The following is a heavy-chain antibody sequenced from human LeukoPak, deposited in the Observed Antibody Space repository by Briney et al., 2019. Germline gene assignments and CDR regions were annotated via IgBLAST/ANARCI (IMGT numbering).Heavy chain of an antibody. V-gene: IGHV3-21*01. D-gene: IGHD4-23*01. CDR1: GFTFSSYS. CDR3: ARDGGRGHYGGYDY. Sequence: GGSLRLSCAASGFTFSSYSMNWVRQAPGKGLEWVSSISSSSSYIYYADSVKGRFTISRDNAKNSLYLQMNSLRAEDTAVYYCARDGGRGHYGGYDYWGQGTLVTVSS. J-gene: IGHJ4*02. CDR2: ISSSSSYI.